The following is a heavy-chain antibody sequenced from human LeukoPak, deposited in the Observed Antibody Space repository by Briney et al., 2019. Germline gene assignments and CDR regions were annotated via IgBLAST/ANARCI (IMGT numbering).Heavy chain of an antibody. V-gene: IGHV4-39*01. CDR2: IYYSGST. CDR1: GGSISSSSYY. J-gene: IGHJ6*03. CDR3: ARNIAVAGRGDYMDV. D-gene: IGHD6-19*01. Sequence: SETLSLTCTVSGGSISSSSYYWGWIRQPPGKGLEWIGSIYYSGSTYYNPSLKSRVTISVDTSKNQFSLKLSSVTAADTAVHYCARNIAVAGRGDYMDVWGKGTTVTISS.